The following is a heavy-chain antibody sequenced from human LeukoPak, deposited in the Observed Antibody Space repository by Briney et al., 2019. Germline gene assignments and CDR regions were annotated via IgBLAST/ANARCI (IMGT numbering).Heavy chain of an antibody. V-gene: IGHV3-15*01. D-gene: IGHD1-26*01. Sequence: GGSLRLSCATSGFTFSNAWMSWVRQAPGKGLEWVGRIKSQTDGGTTEYAAPVKGRFTLSRDDSKNTVYLQMNSLKIDDTAVYYCTTVPPWETTGYFNYWGQGILVTVSS. CDR2: IKSQTDGGTT. CDR1: GFTFSNAW. CDR3: TTVPPWETTGYFNY. J-gene: IGHJ4*02.